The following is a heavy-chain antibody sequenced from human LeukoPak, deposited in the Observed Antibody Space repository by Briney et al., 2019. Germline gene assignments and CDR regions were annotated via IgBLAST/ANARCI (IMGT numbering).Heavy chain of an antibody. V-gene: IGHV4-59*01. J-gene: IGHJ4*02. CDR1: GGSFSSYY. CDR2: IYYSGST. CDR3: ARSITMVRGVILHFDY. Sequence: SETLSLTCAVYGGSFSSYYWSWIRQPPGKGLEWIGYIYYSGSTNYNPSLKSRVTISVDTSKNQFSLKLSSVTAADTAVYYCARSITMVRGVILHFDYWGQGTLVTVSS. D-gene: IGHD3-10*01.